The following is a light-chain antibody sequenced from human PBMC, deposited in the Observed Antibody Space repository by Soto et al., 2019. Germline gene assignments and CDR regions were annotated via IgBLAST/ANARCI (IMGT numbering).Light chain of an antibody. Sequence: QSLLTHPASVSGSPGQSINISCTGTSSDVGSYNLVSWYQQHPGKAPKHMIYEGSKRPSGVSNRSSGSKSGNTASLTISGLQAEAAAYHYCCSYAGCSTCFYVIGTSTKDTV. CDR1: SSDVGSYNL. J-gene: IGLJ1*01. CDR2: EGS. CDR3: CSYAGCSTCFYV. V-gene: IGLV2-23*01.